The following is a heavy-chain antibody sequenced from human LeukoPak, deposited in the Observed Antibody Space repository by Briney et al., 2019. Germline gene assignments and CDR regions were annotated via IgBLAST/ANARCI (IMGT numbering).Heavy chain of an antibody. CDR3: ASTEMATPG. CDR1: GFTFSSYA. D-gene: IGHD5-24*01. Sequence: QPGGSLRLSCATSGFTFSSYAMSWVRQAPGKGLEWVSRINSDGSSTSYADSVKGRFTISRDNAKNTLYLQMNSLRAEDTAVYYCASTEMATPGWGQGTLVTVSS. J-gene: IGHJ4*02. CDR2: INSDGSST. V-gene: IGHV3-74*01.